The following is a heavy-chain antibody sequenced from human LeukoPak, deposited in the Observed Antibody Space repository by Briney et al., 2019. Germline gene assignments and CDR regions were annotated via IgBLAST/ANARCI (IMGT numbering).Heavy chain of an antibody. Sequence: ASVEVSCKASGYTFTGYYMHWVRQAPGQGLEWMGWINPNSGGTNYAQKFQGRVTMTRDTSISTAYMELSRLRSDDTAVYYCARGGITMIVVVTDDAFDIWGQGTMVTVSS. CDR1: GYTFTGYY. CDR3: ARGGITMIVVVTDDAFDI. V-gene: IGHV1-2*02. D-gene: IGHD3-22*01. J-gene: IGHJ3*02. CDR2: INPNSGGT.